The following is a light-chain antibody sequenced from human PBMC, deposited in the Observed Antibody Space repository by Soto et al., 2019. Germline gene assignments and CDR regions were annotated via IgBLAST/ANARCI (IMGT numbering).Light chain of an antibody. CDR1: QDIRKY. CDR2: DAY. V-gene: IGKV1-33*01. Sequence: IPMNTDPTTLDEAVGDRVAITCQASQDIRKYLNWYKQKTGKXHXXXIYDAYNLETGVSSRFSGSGYGTDFTFTRSSLQNEDSATYYCVQYDNPHTFGRGTKVDI. J-gene: IGKJ3*01. CDR3: VQYDNPHT.